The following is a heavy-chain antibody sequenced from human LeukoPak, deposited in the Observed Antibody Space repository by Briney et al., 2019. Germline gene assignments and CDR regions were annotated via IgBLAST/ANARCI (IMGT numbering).Heavy chain of an antibody. CDR1: GFTFSSYA. CDR2: ISGSGGST. D-gene: IGHD1-26*01. V-gene: IGHV3-23*01. J-gene: IGHJ6*03. CDR3: AKDLVGASLLNYMDV. Sequence: GGSLRLSCAASGFTFSSYAMSWVRQAPGKGLEWVSAISGSGGSTYYADSVKGRFTISRDNSKNTLYLQMNSLRAEDTAVYYCAKDLVGASLLNYMDVWGKGTTVTVSS.